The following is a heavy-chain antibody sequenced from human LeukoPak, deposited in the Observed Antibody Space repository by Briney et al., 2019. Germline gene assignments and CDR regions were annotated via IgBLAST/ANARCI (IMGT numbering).Heavy chain of an antibody. CDR1: GGTFSSYA. D-gene: IGHD3-10*01. V-gene: IGHV1-69*06. CDR2: IIPIFGTA. CDR3: ATFREERYGSGYYFDC. J-gene: IGHJ4*02. Sequence: SVKVSCKASGGTFSSYAISWERQAPGQGLEWMGGIIPIFGTANYAQKFQGRVTITADKSTSTAYMELSSLRSEDTAVYYCATFREERYGSGYYFDCWDQGTLVTVSS.